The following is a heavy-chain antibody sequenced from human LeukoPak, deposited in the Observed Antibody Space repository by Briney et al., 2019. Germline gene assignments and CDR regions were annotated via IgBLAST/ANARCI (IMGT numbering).Heavy chain of an antibody. CDR1: GFAFSSYE. CDR3: ARTMWGFDY. J-gene: IGHJ4*02. Sequence: PGGSPRLSCASSGFAFSSYEMNWVRQAPGKGLEWVSYISSSGSIIYYADSVKGRFTISRDNAKNSLFLQMNSLRVEDTAVYYCARTMWGFDYWGQGTLVTVSS. D-gene: IGHD7-27*01. CDR2: ISSSGSII. V-gene: IGHV3-48*03.